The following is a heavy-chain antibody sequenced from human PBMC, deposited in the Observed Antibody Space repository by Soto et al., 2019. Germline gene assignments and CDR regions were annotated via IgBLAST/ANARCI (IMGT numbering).Heavy chain of an antibody. V-gene: IGHV1-69*05. D-gene: IGHD3-22*01. CDR3: SRGTTDYYDSSGYFNNWFDP. CDR2: IIPIFRKA. Sequence: SVKVSCKASGGTFTSYAISWVRQAPGQGLEWMGGIIPIFRKANYAQKFQGRVTMTRDTSTSTVYMELSSLRSEDTAVYYCSRGTTDYYDSSGYFNNWFDPWGQGTLVTVSS. J-gene: IGHJ5*02. CDR1: GGTFTSYA.